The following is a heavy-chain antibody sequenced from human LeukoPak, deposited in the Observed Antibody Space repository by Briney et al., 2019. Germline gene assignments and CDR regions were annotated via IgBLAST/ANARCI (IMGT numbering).Heavy chain of an antibody. J-gene: IGHJ6*04. Sequence: GGSLRLSCAASGFTFSSYEMNWVRQAPGKGLEWVSYISSSGSAIYYADSVKGRFTISRDNAKNSLYLQMNSLRAEDTAVYYCAGLGITMIGGVWGKGTTVTISS. CDR1: GFTFSSYE. V-gene: IGHV3-48*03. CDR2: ISSSGSAI. D-gene: IGHD3-10*02. CDR3: AGLGITMIGGV.